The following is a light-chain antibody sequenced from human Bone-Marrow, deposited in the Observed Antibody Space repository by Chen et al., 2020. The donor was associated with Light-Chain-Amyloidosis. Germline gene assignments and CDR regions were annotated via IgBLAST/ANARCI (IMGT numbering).Light chain of an antibody. V-gene: IGKV3-20*01. J-gene: IGKJ1*01. Sequence: DIVLTQSPGTLSLSPGERATLSCRASRVTSNTFLAWYQQKPGQAPRLLIYGASYRATGIPDRFSGSGSGTDFTLTISRLEPEDFAVYYCQQYDNSHWTFGQGTKVEIK. CDR2: GAS. CDR3: QQYDNSHWT. CDR1: RVTSNTF.